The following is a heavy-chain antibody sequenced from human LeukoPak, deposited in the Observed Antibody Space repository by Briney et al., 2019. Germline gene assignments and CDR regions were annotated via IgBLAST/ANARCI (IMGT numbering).Heavy chain of an antibody. CDR3: AKEDSGSYPYYYYGMDV. D-gene: IGHD1-26*01. CDR1: GFTFSSYA. J-gene: IGHJ6*02. V-gene: IGHV3-23*01. CDR2: ISGSGGST. Sequence: PGGSLRLSCAASGFTFSSYAMSCVRQAPGKGLEWVSAISGSGGSTYYADSVKGRFTISRDNSKNTLYLQMNSLRAEDTAVYYCAKEDSGSYPYYYYGMDVWGQGTTVTVSS.